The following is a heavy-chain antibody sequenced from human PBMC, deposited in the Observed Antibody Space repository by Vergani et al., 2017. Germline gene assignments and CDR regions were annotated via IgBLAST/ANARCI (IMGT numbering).Heavy chain of an antibody. V-gene: IGHV3-30*02. D-gene: IGHD3-10*01. CDR2: IQFDGSNQ. CDR1: GFTLSNYD. CDR3: ARDQINYYGSGSYYYMDV. Sequence: QVQLVESGGGVVQRGGSLRLSCATSGFTLSNYDMQWIRQGPGKGLEFVAFIQFDGSNQYYVDSVKGRFTISRDNAKNSLYLQMNSLRAEDTAVYYCARDQINYYGSGSYYYMDVWGKXP. J-gene: IGHJ6*03.